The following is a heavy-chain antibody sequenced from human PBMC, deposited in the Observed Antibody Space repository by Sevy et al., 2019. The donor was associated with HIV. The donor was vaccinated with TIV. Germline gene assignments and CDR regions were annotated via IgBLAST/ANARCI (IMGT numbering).Heavy chain of an antibody. CDR1: GYTFTSYG. CDR2: IGAYNGNT. D-gene: IGHD6-13*01. Sequence: ASVKVSCKASGYTFTSYGISWVRQAPGQGLEWMGWIGAYNGNTNYAQKLQGRVTMTTDTSTSTAYMELRSLRSDDTAVYYCARVGPFMQQLVSDYWGQGTLVTVSS. J-gene: IGHJ4*02. CDR3: ARVGPFMQQLVSDY. V-gene: IGHV1-18*01.